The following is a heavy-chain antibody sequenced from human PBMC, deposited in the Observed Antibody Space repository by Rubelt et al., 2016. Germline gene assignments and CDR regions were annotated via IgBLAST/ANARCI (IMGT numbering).Heavy chain of an antibody. D-gene: IGHD3-16*02. CDR3: ARNLSMITFGGVIVPPDY. CDR2: ISAYNGNT. Sequence: QVQLVQSGAEVKKPGASVKVSCKASGYTFTSYGISWVRQAPGQGLEWMGWISAYNGNTNYAQKLQGRVTMNTDTSTSTAYMELRSLRSDDTAVYYCARNLSMITFGGVIVPPDYWGQGTLVTVSS. CDR1: GYTFTSYG. J-gene: IGHJ4*02. V-gene: IGHV1-18*01.